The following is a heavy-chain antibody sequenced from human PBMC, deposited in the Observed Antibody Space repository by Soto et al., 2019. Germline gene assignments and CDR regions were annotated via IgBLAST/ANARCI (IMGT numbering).Heavy chain of an antibody. CDR3: ASKGYDFWSGYPYWSDP. Sequence: SETLSLTCTVSGGSVSSESHYWSWIRQTPGKGLEWIGYIYYTGSTNYNPSLKGRVTMSVDTSRDQVSLRLRSVTRADTAVYYCASKGYDFWSGYPYWSDPWGQGSLVTVSS. D-gene: IGHD3-3*01. J-gene: IGHJ5*02. CDR1: GGSVSSESHY. V-gene: IGHV4-61*01. CDR2: IYYTGST.